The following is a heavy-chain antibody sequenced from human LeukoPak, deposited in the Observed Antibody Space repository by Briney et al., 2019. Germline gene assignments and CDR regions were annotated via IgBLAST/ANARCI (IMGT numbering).Heavy chain of an antibody. D-gene: IGHD3-22*01. CDR3: AKGSSQQLGIVGY. CDR2: ISGNGSSS. Sequence: GGTLTLTCAASGFTFSSYALYWVRQPQAKGQDLVSAISGNGSSSYYSNSVEGRFTISRDHSKNTLYLQMNSLRAEDTAVYYCAKGSSQQLGIVGYWGQGALVTVSS. J-gene: IGHJ4*02. V-gene: IGHV3-23*01. CDR1: GFTFSSYA.